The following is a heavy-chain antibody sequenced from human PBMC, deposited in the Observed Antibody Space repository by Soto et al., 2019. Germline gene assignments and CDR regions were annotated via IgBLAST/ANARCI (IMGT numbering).Heavy chain of an antibody. CDR3: AASRAYDSSDYSGFHDGMDV. CDR1: GFTFDDYA. CDR2: LSWNGVTI. V-gene: IGHV3-9*01. D-gene: IGHD3-22*01. Sequence: EVQLVESGGDLVQPGRSLRLSCAASGFTFDDYAMHWVRQVPGKGLQWVSGLSWNGVTIGYAASVMGRFTISRDNAKKSMYLQMNGLRPDYTALYYCAASRAYDSSDYSGFHDGMDVLGLGTTVAVTS. J-gene: IGHJ6*02.